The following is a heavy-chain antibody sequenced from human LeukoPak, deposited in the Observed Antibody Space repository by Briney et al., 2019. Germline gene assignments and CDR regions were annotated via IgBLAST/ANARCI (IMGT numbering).Heavy chain of an antibody. V-gene: IGHV1-69*13. D-gene: IGHD5-24*01. CDR3: ARDREMATGVFDY. J-gene: IGHJ4*02. CDR2: IIPIFGTA. CDR1: GGTFSSYA. Sequence: GASVKVSCKASGGTFSSYAISWVRQAPGQGLEWMGGIIPIFGTANYAQKFQGRVTIAADESTSTAYMELSSLRSEDTAVYYCARDREMATGVFDYWGQGTLVTVSS.